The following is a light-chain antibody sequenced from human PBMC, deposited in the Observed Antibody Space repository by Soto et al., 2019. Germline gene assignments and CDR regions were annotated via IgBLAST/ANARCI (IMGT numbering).Light chain of an antibody. V-gene: IGLV1-47*02. J-gene: IGLJ1*01. CDR3: AAWDASLSACV. CDR2: YNN. CDR1: DSNIGSNS. Sequence: QAVVTQPPSASGTAGQGVTISCSGGDSNIGSNSVYWYQHLPRTAPKLLIYYNNQRPSGVPDRFAGSRSGTSASPAIVGLRSEDEAVYYCAAWDASLSACVFGNGTKLTVL.